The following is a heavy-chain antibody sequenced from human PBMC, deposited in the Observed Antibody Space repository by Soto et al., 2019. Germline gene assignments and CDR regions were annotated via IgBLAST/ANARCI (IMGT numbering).Heavy chain of an antibody. Sequence: LKISCKGSGYSFTSYWIGWVRQMPGKGLEWMGIIYPGDSDTRYSPSFQGQVTISADKSISTAYLQWSSLKASDTAMYYCARHAYMYYYGSGSPFDYWGQGTLVTVSS. J-gene: IGHJ4*02. CDR3: ARHAYMYYYGSGSPFDY. CDR1: GYSFTSYW. D-gene: IGHD3-10*01. V-gene: IGHV5-51*01. CDR2: IYPGDSDT.